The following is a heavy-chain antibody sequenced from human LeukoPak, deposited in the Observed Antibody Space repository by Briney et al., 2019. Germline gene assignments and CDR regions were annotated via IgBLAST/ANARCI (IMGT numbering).Heavy chain of an antibody. J-gene: IGHJ3*02. V-gene: IGHV3-21*04. Sequence: GGSLRLSCAASGFTFSNYSMNWVRQAPGKGLEWVSSISSLSSYIYYADSLKGRFTISRDNAKNSLYLQMNSLRAEDTALYYCARRDIVVVPAAIFGAFDIWGQGTMVTVSS. CDR1: GFTFSNYS. CDR2: ISSLSSYI. CDR3: ARRDIVVVPAAIFGAFDI. D-gene: IGHD2-2*02.